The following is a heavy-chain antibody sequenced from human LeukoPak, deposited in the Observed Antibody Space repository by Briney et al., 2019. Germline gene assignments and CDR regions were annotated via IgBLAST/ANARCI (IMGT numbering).Heavy chain of an antibody. CDR2: ISSSGSTI. V-gene: IGHV3-48*03. J-gene: IGHJ4*02. CDR3: ARERAEMATLTFDY. Sequence: GGSLRLSCAASGFTFSSYEMNWVRQAPGKGLEWVSYISSSGSTIYYADSVKGRFTIPRDNAKNSLYLQMNSLRAEDTAVYYCARERAEMATLTFDYWGQGTLVTVSS. CDR1: GFTFSSYE. D-gene: IGHD5-24*01.